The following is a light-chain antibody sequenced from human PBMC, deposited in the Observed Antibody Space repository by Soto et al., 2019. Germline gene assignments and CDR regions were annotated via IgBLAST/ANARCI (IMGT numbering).Light chain of an antibody. V-gene: IGKV3-15*01. Sequence: EIVMTQSPATLSVSPGERASLSCRASQSVSSNLAWFQKKPGQAPRLLIYGASTRATGIPARFSGSGSGTEFTLTISSLQSEDFAVYYCQQYHNLWTFGQGTEVEIK. CDR2: GAS. J-gene: IGKJ1*01. CDR1: QSVSSN. CDR3: QQYHNLWT.